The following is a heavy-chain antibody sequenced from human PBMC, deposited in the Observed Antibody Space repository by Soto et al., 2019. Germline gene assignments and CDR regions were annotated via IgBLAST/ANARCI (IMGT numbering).Heavy chain of an antibody. CDR1: GYSFTSYW. D-gene: IGHD5-18*01. Sequence: XESLTMSWKGSGYSFTSYWLIWVRQMPGKGLEWMGRIDPSDSYTNYSPSFQGHVTISADKSISTAYRQWSSLKASDTAMYYCARHRRLHLFNYSSGMDVWGQGTTVTVSS. CDR3: ARHRRLHLFNYSSGMDV. J-gene: IGHJ6*02. V-gene: IGHV5-10-1*01. CDR2: IDPSDSYT.